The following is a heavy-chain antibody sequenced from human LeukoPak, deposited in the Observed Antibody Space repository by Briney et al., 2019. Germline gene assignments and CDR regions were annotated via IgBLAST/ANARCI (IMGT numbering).Heavy chain of an antibody. J-gene: IGHJ4*02. CDR2: ITPIFGTA. CDR1: GYTFTSYA. D-gene: IGHD4-23*01. Sequence: GASVKVSCKASGYTFTSYAMNWARQAPGQGLEWMGGITPIFGTAKYAQKFQGRVTITAVESMSTAYMELSSLRSEDTAVYYCARGWLAETTVVTPYNYWGQGTLVTVSS. CDR3: ARGWLAETTVVTPYNY. V-gene: IGHV1-69*13.